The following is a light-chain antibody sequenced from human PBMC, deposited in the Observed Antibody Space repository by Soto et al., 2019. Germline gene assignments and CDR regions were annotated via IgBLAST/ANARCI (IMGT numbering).Light chain of an antibody. J-gene: IGKJ1*01. Sequence: DLQMTQSPSSLSASVGEWVAITCRARPDIRSRLAWHHQNPGQAPHLLIYAASSLKSGCPSRFSGNGSGADVTLYISSLQPEDSATYYCLQGDSFPRTFGQGTKVEI. CDR2: AAS. CDR3: LQGDSFPRT. CDR1: PDIRSR. V-gene: IGKV1-12*01.